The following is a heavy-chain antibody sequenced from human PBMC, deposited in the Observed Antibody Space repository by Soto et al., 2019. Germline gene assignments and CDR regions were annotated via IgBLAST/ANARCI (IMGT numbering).Heavy chain of an antibody. CDR1: GGTFSSYA. V-gene: IGHV1-69*06. Sequence: QVQLVQSGAEVKKPGSSVKVSCKASGGTFSSYAISWVRQAPGQGLEWMGGIIPIFGTANYAQKFQGRVTITADKSTSTAYMELSSLRSEDTAVYYCARDPVEWLLSHYYYYGMDVWGQGTTVTVSS. CDR3: ARDPVEWLLSHYYYYGMDV. J-gene: IGHJ6*02. D-gene: IGHD3-3*01. CDR2: IIPIFGTA.